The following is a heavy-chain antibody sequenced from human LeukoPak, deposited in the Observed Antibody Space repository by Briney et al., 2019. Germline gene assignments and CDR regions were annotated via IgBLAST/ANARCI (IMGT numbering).Heavy chain of an antibody. Sequence: ASVKVSCKASGYTFTGYYMHWVRQAPGQELEWMGWINPDTGGTNYAQKFQGRVTMTRDTSISTAYMELSSLRSDDTALYYCARAFEYYYYGMDVWGQGTTVTVSS. CDR1: GYTFTGYY. CDR3: ARAFEYYYYGMDV. D-gene: IGHD3-10*01. CDR2: INPDTGGT. V-gene: IGHV1-2*02. J-gene: IGHJ6*02.